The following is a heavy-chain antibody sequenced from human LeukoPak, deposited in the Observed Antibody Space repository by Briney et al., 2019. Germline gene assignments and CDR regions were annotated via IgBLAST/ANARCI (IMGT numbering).Heavy chain of an antibody. CDR1: GGSISIYY. D-gene: IGHD3-22*01. J-gene: IGHJ3*02. CDR3: ASLTTAEAFDI. Sequence: SETLSLTCTVSGGSISIYYWSWVRQPPGKGLEWIGYIYDSGSTNYNPSLKSRVTISVDTSKNQFSLKLSSVTAADTAVYYCASLTTAEAFDIWGQGTMVTVSS. V-gene: IGHV4-59*01. CDR2: IYDSGST.